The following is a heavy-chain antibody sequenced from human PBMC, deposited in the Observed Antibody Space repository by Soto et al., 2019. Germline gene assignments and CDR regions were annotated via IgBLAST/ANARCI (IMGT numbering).Heavy chain of an antibody. CDR1: GGTFSSYA. CDR3: ARAKDIVATKFDY. V-gene: IGHV1-69*13. Sequence: GASVKVSCKASGGTFSSYAISWVRQAPGQGLEWMGGIIPIFGTANYAQKFQGRVTITADESTSTAYMELSSLRSEDTAVYYCARAKDIVATKFDYWGQGTLVIVSS. D-gene: IGHD5-12*01. J-gene: IGHJ4*02. CDR2: IIPIFGTA.